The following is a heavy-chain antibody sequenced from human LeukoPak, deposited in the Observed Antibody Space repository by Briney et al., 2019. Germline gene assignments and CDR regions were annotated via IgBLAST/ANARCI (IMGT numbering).Heavy chain of an antibody. D-gene: IGHD5-12*01. CDR1: GDSISSYY. CDR3: ARTKQWLMYYFDY. CDR2: IYYSGST. V-gene: IGHV4-59*01. J-gene: IGHJ4*02. Sequence: SETLSLTCTVSGDSISSYYWSWIRQPPGKGLEWIRYIYYSGSTNYNPSLKSRVTMSVDTSKKQFSLRLSSVTAADTAVYYCARTKQWLMYYFDYWGQGTLATVSS.